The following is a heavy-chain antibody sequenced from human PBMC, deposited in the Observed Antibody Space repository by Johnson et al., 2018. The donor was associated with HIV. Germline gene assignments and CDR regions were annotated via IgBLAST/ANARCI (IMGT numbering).Heavy chain of an antibody. CDR3: TTEASSSWYGEVAFDI. D-gene: IGHD6-13*01. Sequence: MLLVESGGGVVQPGRSLRLSCAASGFTFSNAWMSWVRQAPGKGLEWVGRIKSKTDGGTTDYAAPVKGRFTISRDDSKNTLYLQMNSLKTEDTAVYYCTTEASSSWYGEVAFDIWGQGTMVTVSS. J-gene: IGHJ3*02. CDR2: IKSKTDGGTT. V-gene: IGHV3-15*01. CDR1: GFTFSNAW.